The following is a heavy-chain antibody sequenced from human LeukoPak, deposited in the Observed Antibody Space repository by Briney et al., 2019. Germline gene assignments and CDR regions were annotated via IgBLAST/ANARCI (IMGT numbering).Heavy chain of an antibody. CDR3: ARWRSSYEWSIFDY. D-gene: IGHD3-10*01. J-gene: IGHJ4*02. V-gene: IGHV3-23*01. CDR1: GFTFSSYG. Sequence: GGTLRLSCAASGFTFSSYGMSWVRQAPGKGLEGVSAISGSGGSTYYADSVKGRFTISRDNSKNTVSLQMNSLRAEDTAVYYCARWRSSYEWSIFDYWGQGTLVTVSS. CDR2: ISGSGGST.